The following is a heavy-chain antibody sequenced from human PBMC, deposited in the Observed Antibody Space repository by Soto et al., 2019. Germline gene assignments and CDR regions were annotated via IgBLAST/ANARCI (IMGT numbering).Heavy chain of an antibody. CDR2: LSPMFDTS. Sequence: QVQLVQSGTEMKEPGSSGKVSCMPSGGTFSTYAVHWVRQAPGQGLEWMGGLSPMFDTSSYAQNFQDRVTLTADKSTSTAYMELSSLRSDDTAVYSCARDSPNDAFDIWGQGTLVIVSS. V-gene: IGHV1-69*06. CDR1: GGTFSTYA. J-gene: IGHJ3*02. CDR3: ARDSPNDAFDI.